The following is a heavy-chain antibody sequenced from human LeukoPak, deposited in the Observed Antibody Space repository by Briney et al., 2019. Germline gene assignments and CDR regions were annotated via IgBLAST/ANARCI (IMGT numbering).Heavy chain of an antibody. CDR3: AADRAFQTSDAFDI. Sequence: ASVKVSCKASGFTVTSSAMQCVRQARGQRLEWIGWIVVGSGNTNYAQKFQERVTITRDMSTSTAYMELSSLRSEDTAVYYCAADRAFQTSDAFDIWGQGTMVTVSS. CDR1: GFTVTSSA. CDR2: IVVGSGNT. J-gene: IGHJ3*02. V-gene: IGHV1-58*02. D-gene: IGHD3-3*02.